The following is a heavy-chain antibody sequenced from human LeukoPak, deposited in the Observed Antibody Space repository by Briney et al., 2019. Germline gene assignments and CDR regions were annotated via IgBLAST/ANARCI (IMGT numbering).Heavy chain of an antibody. CDR3: ARHGSSGYWADNRLGLVDY. D-gene: IGHD3-22*01. J-gene: IGHJ4*02. V-gene: IGHV4-59*08. Sequence: PSETLSLTCTVSGGSISSYYWSWIRQPPGKGLEWIGYIYYSGSTNYNPSLKSRVTISVDTSKNQFSLKLSSVTAADTAVYYCARHGSSGYWADNRLGLVDYWGQGTLVTVSS. CDR1: GGSISSYY. CDR2: IYYSGST.